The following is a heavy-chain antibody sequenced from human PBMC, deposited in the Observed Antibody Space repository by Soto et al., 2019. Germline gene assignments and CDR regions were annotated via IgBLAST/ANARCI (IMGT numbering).Heavy chain of an antibody. Sequence: GESLKISCKGSGYSFTSYWIGWVRQMPGKGLEWMGIIYPGDSDTRYSPSFQGQVTISADKSISTAYLQWSSLKASDTAMYYCARVGLQAVAVEGAFDYWGQGTLVTVSS. CDR1: GYSFTSYW. CDR2: IYPGDSDT. D-gene: IGHD6-19*01. J-gene: IGHJ4*02. V-gene: IGHV5-51*01. CDR3: ARVGLQAVAVEGAFDY.